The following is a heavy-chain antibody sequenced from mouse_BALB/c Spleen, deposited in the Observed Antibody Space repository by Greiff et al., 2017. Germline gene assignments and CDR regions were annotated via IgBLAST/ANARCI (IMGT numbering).Heavy chain of an antibody. Sequence: EVHLVESGGGLVQPGGSLKLSCAASGFTFSSYTMSWVRQTPEKRLEWVAYISNGGGSTYYPDTVKGRFTISRDNAKNTLYLQMSSLKSEDTAMYYCARQEAYYGNHFDVWGAGTTVTVAS. CDR3: ARQEAYYGNHFDV. CDR2: ISNGGGST. CDR1: GFTFSSYT. D-gene: IGHD2-1*01. V-gene: IGHV5-12-2*01. J-gene: IGHJ1*01.